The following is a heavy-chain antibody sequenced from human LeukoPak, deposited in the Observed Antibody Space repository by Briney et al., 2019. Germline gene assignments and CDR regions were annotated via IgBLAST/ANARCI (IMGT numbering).Heavy chain of an antibody. CDR1: GGSLNNYY. J-gene: IGHJ5*02. Sequence: SETLSLTCTVSGGSLNNYYWSWIRQAPGKGLEWIGYISDSGSTNYNPSLRSRVTISVDTSKNQFSLKLSSVTAADTALYYCARYDYGDCWFDPWGQGTLVTVSS. D-gene: IGHD4-17*01. CDR3: ARYDYGDCWFDP. V-gene: IGHV4-59*01. CDR2: ISDSGST.